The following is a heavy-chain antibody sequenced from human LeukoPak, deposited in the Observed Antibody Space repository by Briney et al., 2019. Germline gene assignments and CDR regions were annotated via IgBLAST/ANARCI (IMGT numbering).Heavy chain of an antibody. V-gene: IGHV4-38-2*02. CDR2: IYDSGST. J-gene: IGHJ2*01. CDR3: ARDGRIWFGELLPTNWYFDL. CDR1: GYSISSGDY. Sequence: SETLSLTCAASGYSISSGDYCGWIRQPPGKGLGWIGSIYDSGSTYYNPSLKSRVTISVDTSKNQFSLKLSSVTAADTAVYYCARDGRIWFGELLPTNWYFDLWGRGTLVTVSS. D-gene: IGHD3-10*01.